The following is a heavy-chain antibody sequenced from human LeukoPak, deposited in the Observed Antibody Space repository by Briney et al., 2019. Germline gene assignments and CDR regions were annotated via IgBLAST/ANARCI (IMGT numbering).Heavy chain of an antibody. J-gene: IGHJ4*02. CDR1: GYTFTGYY. CDR3: ARDPHYYDSSGYFDY. V-gene: IGHV1-2*02. Sequence: ASVKVSCKASGYTFTGYYMHWVRQAPGQGLEWMGWINPNSGGTNYAQKFQGRVTMTRDTSISTAYMELSRLRSDDTAVCYCARDPHYYDSSGYFDYWGQGTLVTVSS. D-gene: IGHD3-22*01. CDR2: INPNSGGT.